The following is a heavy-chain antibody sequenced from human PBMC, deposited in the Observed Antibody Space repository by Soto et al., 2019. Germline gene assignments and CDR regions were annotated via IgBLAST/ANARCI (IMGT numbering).Heavy chain of an antibody. V-gene: IGHV5-51*01. CDR3: AGGGVRGVITRTRDYDGMDV. J-gene: IGHJ6*02. D-gene: IGHD3-10*01. CDR2: IYPGDSDT. CDR1: GYSFTSYW. Sequence: LGESLKISCKGSGYSFTSYWIGWVRQMPGKGLEWMGIIYPGDSDTRYSPSFQGQVTISADKSISTAYLQWSSLKASDTAMYYCAGGGVRGVITRTRDYDGMDVWGQGTTVTVSS.